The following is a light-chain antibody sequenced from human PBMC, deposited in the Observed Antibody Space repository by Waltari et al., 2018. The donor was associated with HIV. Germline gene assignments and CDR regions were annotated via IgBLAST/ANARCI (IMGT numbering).Light chain of an antibody. V-gene: IGLV2-8*01. CDR2: EVT. CDR1: SSDIGAYDY. J-gene: IGLJ2*01. CDR3: SSYGDSLRVL. Sequence: QSALTQPPSASGSLGQSVTISCTGSSSDIGAYDYVSWFQQPPHSAPTLLLYEVTRRPSTVSDRFSGSRSGYTAFLTVAGLQPDDEATYCCSSYGDSLRVLFGGGTNVTVL.